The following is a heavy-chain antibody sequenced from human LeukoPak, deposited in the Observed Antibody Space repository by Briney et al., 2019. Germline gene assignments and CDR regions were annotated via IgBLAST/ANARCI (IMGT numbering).Heavy chain of an antibody. CDR3: AREGLGYCSGGSCYSFFDP. J-gene: IGHJ5*02. Sequence: PSETLSLTCTVSGGSISSSSYYWGWIRQPPGKGLEWIGSIYYSGSTYYNPSLKSRVTISVDTSKNQFSLNLNSVTAADTAVYYCAREGLGYCSGGSCYSFFDPWGQGTLVTVSS. CDR1: GGSISSSSYY. CDR2: IYYSGST. V-gene: IGHV4-39*07. D-gene: IGHD2-15*01.